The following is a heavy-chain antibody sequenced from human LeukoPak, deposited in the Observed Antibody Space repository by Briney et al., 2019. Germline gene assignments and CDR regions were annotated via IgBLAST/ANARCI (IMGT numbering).Heavy chain of an antibody. Sequence: SETLSLTCAVYGGSFSGYYWSWIRQPPGKGLEWIGEINHSGSTNYNPSLKSRVTISVDTSKNQFSLKLSSVTAADTAVYYCARSPSYFVWRRVFDYWGQGTLVTVSS. V-gene: IGHV4-34*01. CDR1: GGSFSGYY. D-gene: IGHD3-9*01. CDR2: INHSGST. J-gene: IGHJ4*02. CDR3: ARSPSYFVWRRVFDY.